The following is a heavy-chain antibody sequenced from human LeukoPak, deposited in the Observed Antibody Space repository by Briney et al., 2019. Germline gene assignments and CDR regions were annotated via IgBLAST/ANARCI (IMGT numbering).Heavy chain of an antibody. Sequence: ASVTVSCKASGYIFSAHAMNWVRQAPGQGLEWMGWINPNSGGTNYAQKFQGRVTMTRDTSISTAYMELSRLRSDDTAVYYCARGGVVPAAYWPGCPYWGQGTLVTVSS. CDR2: INPNSGGT. CDR1: GYIFSAHA. J-gene: IGHJ4*02. V-gene: IGHV1-2*02. CDR3: ARGGVVPAAYWPGCPY. D-gene: IGHD2-2*01.